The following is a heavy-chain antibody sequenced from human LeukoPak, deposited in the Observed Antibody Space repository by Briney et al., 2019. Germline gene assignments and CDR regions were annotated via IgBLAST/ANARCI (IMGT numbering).Heavy chain of an antibody. D-gene: IGHD3-22*01. J-gene: IGHJ4*02. CDR3: VKGAGYYYDSRFDY. V-gene: IGHV3-7*03. CDR1: GFTFSSYW. CDR2: IKQDGSAK. Sequence: GGSLRLSCAASGFTFSSYWMSWVRQAPGKGLGWVANIKQDGSAKYYVDSVKGRFTISRDNAKNCLYLQMNSLRAEDTALYYCVKGAGYYYDSRFDYWGQGTLVTVSS.